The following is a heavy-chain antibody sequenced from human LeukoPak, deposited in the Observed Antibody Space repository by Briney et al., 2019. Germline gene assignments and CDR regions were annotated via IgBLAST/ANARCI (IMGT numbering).Heavy chain of an antibody. J-gene: IGHJ4*02. D-gene: IGHD3-10*01. CDR1: GYTFINYG. CDR3: ARDRGSYYGSGSYYGIFDY. V-gene: IGHV1-18*01. CDR2: ISNYNGNT. Sequence: ASVKVSCKAFGYTFINYGISWVRQAPGQGLEWMGWISNYNGNTNSAQKLQGRVTLTTDTSTSTAYMELRSLRSEDTAVYYCARDRGSYYGSGSYYGIFDYWGQGTLVTVSS.